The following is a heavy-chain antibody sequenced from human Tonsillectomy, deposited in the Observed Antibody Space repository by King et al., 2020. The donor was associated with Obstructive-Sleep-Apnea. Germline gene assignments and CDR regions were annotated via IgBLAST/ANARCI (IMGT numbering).Heavy chain of an antibody. D-gene: IGHD1-7*01. CDR2: ISRSGGST. CDR3: ACRWLSGGGTPYFDY. Sequence: VQLVESGEGLVQPGGSLRLSCAASGFMFSSYVMNWVRQAPGKGLEWVSGISRSGGSTYYADSVKGRFTISRDNSKNTLYLQMNSLRVEDTAVYYCACRWLSGGGTPYFDYWGQGTLVTVSS. CDR1: GFMFSSYV. J-gene: IGHJ4*02. V-gene: IGHV3-23*04.